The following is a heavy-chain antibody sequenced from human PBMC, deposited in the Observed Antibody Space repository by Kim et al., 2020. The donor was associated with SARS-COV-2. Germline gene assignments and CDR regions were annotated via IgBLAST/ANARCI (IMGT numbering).Heavy chain of an antibody. Sequence: GGSLRLSCAASGFTFNTYAVHWVRQAPGKGLEWVAVISFDGSDKYYADSVKGRFTISRDNSKNTLYLQMNSLRAEDTAMYYCARVLGMVRGVFITLDYWG. CDR3: ARVLGMVRGVFITLDY. CDR2: ISFDGSDK. V-gene: IGHV3-30*04. CDR1: GFTFNTYA. J-gene: IGHJ4*01. D-gene: IGHD3-10*01.